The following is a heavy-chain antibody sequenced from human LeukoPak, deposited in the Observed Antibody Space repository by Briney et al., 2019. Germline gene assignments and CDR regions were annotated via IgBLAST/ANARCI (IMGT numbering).Heavy chain of an antibody. Sequence: GGSLRLSCAASGFTFSSYSMNWVRQAPGKGLEWVSYISGSSSTIYYADSVKGRFTISRDNAKNSLYLQMNSLRAEDTAVYYCARASGWSPDYWGQGTLVTVSS. D-gene: IGHD6-19*01. CDR2: ISGSSSTI. J-gene: IGHJ4*02. CDR3: ARASGWSPDY. CDR1: GFTFSSYS. V-gene: IGHV3-48*01.